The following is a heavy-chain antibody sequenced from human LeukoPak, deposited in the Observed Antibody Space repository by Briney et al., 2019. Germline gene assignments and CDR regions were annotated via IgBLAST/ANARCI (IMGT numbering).Heavy chain of an antibody. J-gene: IGHJ3*02. CDR3: ARGRWFGASGDAFDI. D-gene: IGHD3-10*01. CDR1: GYAFDYYG. V-gene: IGHV1-8*02. Sequence: ASVKVSCKASGYAFDYYGITWVRQAPGQGLEWVGWISLNNGNTHYTKYAQKFQGRVTMTRDTSISTAYMELNSLRSDDTAIYYCARGRWFGASGDAFDIWGQGTMVTVSS. CDR2: ISLNNGNT.